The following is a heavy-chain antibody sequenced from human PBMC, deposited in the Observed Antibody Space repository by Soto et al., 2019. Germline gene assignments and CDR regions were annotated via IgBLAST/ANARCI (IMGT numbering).Heavy chain of an antibody. J-gene: IGHJ3*02. Sequence: EVQLLESGGGLVQPGGSLRLSCAASGFTFSSYAMSWVRQAPGKGLEWVSAISGSGGSTYYADSVKGRFTISRDNSKNTLYLQMNSLRAEDTAVYYCAKFPHDSSGYYVLDAFDIWGQGTMVTVSS. CDR2: ISGSGGST. D-gene: IGHD3-22*01. V-gene: IGHV3-23*01. CDR3: AKFPHDSSGYYVLDAFDI. CDR1: GFTFSSYA.